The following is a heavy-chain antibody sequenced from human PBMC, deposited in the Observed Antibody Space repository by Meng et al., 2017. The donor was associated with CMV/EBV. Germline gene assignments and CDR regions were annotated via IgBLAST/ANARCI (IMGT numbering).Heavy chain of an antibody. Sequence: TSYDINWVRQATGQGLEWMGWMNPNSGNAGYAQKFQSRVTMTRNTSISTAYMELSSLRSEGTAVYYCARGPANYGSGSYSPYNWFDPWGQGTLVTVSS. V-gene: IGHV1-8*01. D-gene: IGHD3-10*01. CDR3: ARGPANYGSGSYSPYNWFDP. CDR1: TSYD. J-gene: IGHJ5*02. CDR2: MNPNSGNA.